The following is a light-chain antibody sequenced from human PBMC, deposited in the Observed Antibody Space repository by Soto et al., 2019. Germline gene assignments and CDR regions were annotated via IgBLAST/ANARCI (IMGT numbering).Light chain of an antibody. J-gene: IGKJ1*01. Sequence: DIQLTQSPPTLSASVGDRVTITCRASQSIRYYLAWYQQMPGKAPKLLIYGASSLQSGVPSRFSGSVSGTKFTLTIRSLQTEDVANYFCQHHNSYSQTFGKGTKVEIK. CDR3: QHHNSYSQT. CDR2: GAS. V-gene: IGKV1-5*01. CDR1: QSIRYY.